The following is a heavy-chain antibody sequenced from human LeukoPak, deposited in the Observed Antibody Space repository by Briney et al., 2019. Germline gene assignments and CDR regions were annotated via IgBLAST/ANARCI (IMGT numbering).Heavy chain of an antibody. CDR1: GFTLSSYW. CDR3: ARDWVAGVPFDAFDI. CDR2: IKEDGSEK. Sequence: GGPLRLSCAASGFTLSSYWESWVRQAPGKALEWVANIKEDGSEKYYVDSVKGRFTISRDNAQNSVYLHMKSLTAEDTALYYCARDWVAGVPFDAFDIWGQGTMVSVSS. J-gene: IGHJ3*02. V-gene: IGHV3-7*03. D-gene: IGHD3-10*01.